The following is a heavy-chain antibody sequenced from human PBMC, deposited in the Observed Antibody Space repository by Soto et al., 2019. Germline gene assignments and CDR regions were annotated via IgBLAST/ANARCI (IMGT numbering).Heavy chain of an antibody. J-gene: IGHJ6*02. CDR3: ARRSHETLIGFFPEIAYYYYYGMDV. CDR1: GYTFTSYG. Sequence: QVQLVQSGAEVKKPGASVKVSCKASGYTFTSYGISWVRQAPGQGLEWMGWISAYNGNTNYAQKLQGRVTMTTDTSTSTAYMELRSLRSDDTAVYYCARRSHETLIGFFPEIAYYYYYGMDVWGQGTTVTVSS. V-gene: IGHV1-18*01. D-gene: IGHD3-16*01. CDR2: ISAYNGNT.